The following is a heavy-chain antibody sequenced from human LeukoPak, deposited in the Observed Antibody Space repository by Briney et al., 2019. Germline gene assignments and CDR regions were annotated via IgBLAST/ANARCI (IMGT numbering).Heavy chain of an antibody. V-gene: IGHV3-48*04. CDR3: ARLNYYANKGPDAFDI. Sequence: GGSLRLSCAASGFTFSTYNMSWVRQAPGKGLEWISDINSRTGAIYYADSVKGRFTISRDNAENSLYLQMNSLRTEDTAVYSCARLNYYANKGPDAFDIWGQGTLVTVSS. J-gene: IGHJ3*02. D-gene: IGHD3-10*01. CDR1: GFTFSTYN. CDR2: INSRTGAI.